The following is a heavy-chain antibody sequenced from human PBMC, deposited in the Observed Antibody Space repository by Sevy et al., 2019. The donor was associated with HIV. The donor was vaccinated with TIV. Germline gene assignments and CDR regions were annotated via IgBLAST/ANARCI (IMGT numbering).Heavy chain of an antibody. CDR2: IFRSGGVT. V-gene: IGHV3-23*01. CDR1: GFTFSNYA. J-gene: IGHJ3*02. CDR3: AGGRYDSSGSFDAFDI. Sequence: GGSLRLSCAASGFTFSNYAMNWVRQAPGKGLEWVSTIFRSGGVTYYADSVKGRCTISRDNFKNTLNLQMHSLRAEDTAVYYCAGGRYDSSGSFDAFDIWGQGIMVTVSS. D-gene: IGHD3-22*01.